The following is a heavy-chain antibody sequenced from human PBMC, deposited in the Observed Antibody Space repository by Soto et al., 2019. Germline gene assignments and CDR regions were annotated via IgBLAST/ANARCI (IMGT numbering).Heavy chain of an antibody. V-gene: IGHV3-23*01. CDR2: ISGSGGDT. D-gene: IGHD3-3*01. Sequence: PGGSLRLSCAASGFTFRSYAMSWVRQAPGKGLEWVSGISGSGGDTYYADSVRGRFTISRDNSKNTLYLQMNSLRAEDTALYYCAKSRATDDFRRVNSWGQGTLVTVSS. CDR1: GFTFRSYA. J-gene: IGHJ4*02. CDR3: AKSRATDDFRRVNS.